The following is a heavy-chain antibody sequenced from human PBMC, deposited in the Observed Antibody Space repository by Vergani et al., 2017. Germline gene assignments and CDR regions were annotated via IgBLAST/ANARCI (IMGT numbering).Heavy chain of an antibody. Sequence: QVQLVESGGGVVQPGRSLRLSCAASGFTFSSYGMHWVRQAPGKGLEWVAVISYDGSNKYYADSVKGRFTISRDISKNTLYLQMNSLRAEDTAVYYCAKGTARYCTNGVCYYFDYWGQGTLVTVSS. CDR2: ISYDGSNK. D-gene: IGHD2-8*01. V-gene: IGHV3-30*18. CDR1: GFTFSSYG. CDR3: AKGTARYCTNGVCYYFDY. J-gene: IGHJ4*02.